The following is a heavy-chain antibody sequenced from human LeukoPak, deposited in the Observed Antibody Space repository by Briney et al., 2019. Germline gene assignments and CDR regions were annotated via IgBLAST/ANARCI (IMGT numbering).Heavy chain of an antibody. D-gene: IGHD3-22*01. V-gene: IGHV4-61*02. CDR2: IYTSGST. CDR1: GGSISSGSYY. J-gene: IGHJ4*02. CDR3: ARDRYYDSSGYYY. Sequence: EPSQTLSLTRTVSGGSISSGSYYWSWIRQPAGKGLEWIGRIYTSGSTNYNPSLKSRVTISVDTSKNQFSLKLSSVTAADTAVYYCARDRYYDSSGYYYWGQGTLVTVSS.